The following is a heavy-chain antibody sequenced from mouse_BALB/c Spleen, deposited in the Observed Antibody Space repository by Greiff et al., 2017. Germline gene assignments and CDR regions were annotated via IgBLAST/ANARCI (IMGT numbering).Heavy chain of an antibody. CDR1: GYTFTSYW. V-gene: IGHV1S81*02. Sequence: QVQLKQPGAELVKPGASVKLSCKASGYTFTSYWMHWVKQRPGQGLEWIGEINPSNGRTNYNEKFKSKATLTVDKSSSTAYMQLSSLTSEDSAVYYCARLSDYDGDYYAMDYWGQGTSVTVSS. D-gene: IGHD2-4*01. J-gene: IGHJ4*01. CDR3: ARLSDYDGDYYAMDY. CDR2: INPSNGRT.